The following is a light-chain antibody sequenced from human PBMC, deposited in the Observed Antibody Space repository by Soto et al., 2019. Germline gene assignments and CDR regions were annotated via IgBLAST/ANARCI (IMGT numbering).Light chain of an antibody. J-gene: IGKJ5*01. CDR1: QDISNY. CDR3: QQLMSYPIT. V-gene: IGKV1-33*01. Sequence: DIQMTQSPSSLSASVGDRVTITCQASQDISNYLNWYQQKPGKAPKLLIYDASNLETGVPSRFSGSGSGTDFTFTISSLQPEDIATYYCQQLMSYPITFGQGTRLEIK. CDR2: DAS.